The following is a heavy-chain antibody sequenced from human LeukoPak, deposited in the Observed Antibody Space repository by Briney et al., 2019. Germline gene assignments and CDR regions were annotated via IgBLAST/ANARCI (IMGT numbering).Heavy chain of an antibody. CDR2: ISGSGGST. J-gene: IGHJ4*02. D-gene: IGHD2-15*01. V-gene: IGHV3-23*01. Sequence: GGSLRLSCAASGFTFSSCAMSWVRQAPGKGLEWVSAISGSGGSTYYADSVKGRFTISRDNSKNTLYLQMNSLRAEDTAVYYCAHPGYCSGGSCYDYWGQGTLVTVSS. CDR3: AHPGYCSGGSCYDY. CDR1: GFTFSSCA.